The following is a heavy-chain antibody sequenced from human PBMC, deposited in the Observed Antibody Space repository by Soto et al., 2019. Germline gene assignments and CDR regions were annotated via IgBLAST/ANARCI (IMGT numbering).Heavy chain of an antibody. CDR3: ARRILGCSGGSCYSDSWFDP. CDR2: IYPGDSDT. CDR1: GYSFTSYW. Sequence: GESLKISCKGSGYSFTSYWIGWVRQMPGKGLEWMGIIYPGDSDTRYSPSFQGQVTISADKSISTAYLQWSSLKASDTARYYCARRILGCSGGSCYSDSWFDPWGQGTLVTVSS. D-gene: IGHD2-15*01. J-gene: IGHJ5*02. V-gene: IGHV5-51*01.